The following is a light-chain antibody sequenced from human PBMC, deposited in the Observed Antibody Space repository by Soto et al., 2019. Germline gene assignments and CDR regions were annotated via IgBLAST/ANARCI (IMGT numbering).Light chain of an antibody. CDR2: GAS. Sequence: EIVMTQSPATLSVSPGERATLSCRASQSVGSNLAWYQHRPDQAPRLLILGASTRDNGVPARFSGSGSGTEFTLTISGLQSEDSAVYYCQQYKDWYTFGQGTKLQIK. V-gene: IGKV3-15*01. J-gene: IGKJ2*01. CDR1: QSVGSN. CDR3: QQYKDWYT.